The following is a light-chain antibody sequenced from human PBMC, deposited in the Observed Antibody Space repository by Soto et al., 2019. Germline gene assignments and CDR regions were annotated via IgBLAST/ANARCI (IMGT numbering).Light chain of an antibody. V-gene: IGLV1-40*01. J-gene: IGLJ1*01. Sequence: QSVLTQPPSVSGAPGQRVTISCTVSSSNIGAGYDVHWYQQLPGTAPKLLIYGNSNRPSGVPDRFSGSKSGTSASLAITGLHAEDEAYYYCQSYDSSLSGYVFGTGTKLTVL. CDR3: QSYDSSLSGYV. CDR1: SSNIGAGYD. CDR2: GNS.